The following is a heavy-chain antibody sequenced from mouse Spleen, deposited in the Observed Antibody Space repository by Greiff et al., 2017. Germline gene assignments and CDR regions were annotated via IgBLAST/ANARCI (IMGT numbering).Heavy chain of an antibody. D-gene: IGHD2-3*01. CDR1: GFNIKDYY. CDR3: NRRYDGYLGYFDY. CDR2: IDPENGDT. Sequence: VQLKQSGAELVRSGASVKLSCTASGFNIKDYYMHWVKQRPEQGLEWIGWIDPENGDTEYAPKFQGKATMTADTSSNTAYLQLSSLTSEDTAVYYCNRRYDGYLGYFDYWGQGTTLTVSS. J-gene: IGHJ2*01. V-gene: IGHV14-4*02.